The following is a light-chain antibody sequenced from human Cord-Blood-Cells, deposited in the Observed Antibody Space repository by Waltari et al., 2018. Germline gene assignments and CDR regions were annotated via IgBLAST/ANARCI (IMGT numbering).Light chain of an antibody. Sequence: DIQMTQSPSSPSASVRDRVTITCRASQSISSYLNWYQQKPGKAPKLLIYAASSFQSGVQSRFSSNGSGTDFTLTISSLQPEDFATYYCQQSYSTPPWPFGQGTKVEIK. CDR3: QQSYSTPPWP. CDR2: AAS. J-gene: IGKJ1*01. CDR1: QSISSY. V-gene: IGKV1-39*01.